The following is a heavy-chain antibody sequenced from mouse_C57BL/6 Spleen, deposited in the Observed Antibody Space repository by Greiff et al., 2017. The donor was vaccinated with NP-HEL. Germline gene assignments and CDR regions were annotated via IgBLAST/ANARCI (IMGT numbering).Heavy chain of an antibody. CDR2: ISNLAYSI. Sequence: EVQGVESGGGLVQPGGSLKLSCAASGFTFSDYGMAWVRQAPRKGPEWVAFISNLAYSIYYADTVTGRFTISRENAKNTLYLEMSSLRSEDTAMYYCARDGKGYFDVWGTGTTVTVSS. CDR3: ARDGKGYFDV. V-gene: IGHV5-15*01. D-gene: IGHD1-1*01. J-gene: IGHJ1*03. CDR1: GFTFSDYG.